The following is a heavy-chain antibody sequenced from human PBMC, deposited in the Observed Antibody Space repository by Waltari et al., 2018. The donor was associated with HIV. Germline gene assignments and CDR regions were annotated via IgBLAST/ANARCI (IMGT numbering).Heavy chain of an antibody. V-gene: IGHV5-51*01. CDR2: IYPGDSDT. J-gene: IGHJ4*02. D-gene: IGHD2-15*01. CDR3: ARLAVTLNVGSVYYSDY. Sequence: WVRQMSGKGLEWMGIIYPGDSDTRYNPSFQGQVTISVDKSISTAYLGWRSLKASDTAMYYCARLAVTLNVGSVYYSDYWGQGTLATVSS.